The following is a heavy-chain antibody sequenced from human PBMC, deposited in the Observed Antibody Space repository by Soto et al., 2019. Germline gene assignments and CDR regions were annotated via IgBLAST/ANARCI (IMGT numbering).Heavy chain of an antibody. J-gene: IGHJ6*02. CDR3: ARRGKGDDIFTGYYRADYGMDV. V-gene: IGHV3-21*01. Sequence: EVQLVESGGGLVKPGGSLRLSCAASGFTFSSYSMNWVRQAPGKGLEWVSSISSSSSYIYYADSVKGRFTISRDNAKNSLYLQMNSLRAEDTAVYYCARRGKGDDIFTGYYRADYGMDVWGQGTTVTVSS. D-gene: IGHD3-9*01. CDR2: ISSSSSYI. CDR1: GFTFSSYS.